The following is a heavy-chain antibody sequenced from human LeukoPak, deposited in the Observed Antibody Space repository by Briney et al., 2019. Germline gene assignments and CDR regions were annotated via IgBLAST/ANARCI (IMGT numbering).Heavy chain of an antibody. CDR3: ARAIVGATTRSFDY. CDR2: ISTSGAST. D-gene: IGHD1-26*01. J-gene: IGHJ4*02. CDR1: GFTFSTSA. V-gene: IGHV3-23*01. Sequence: GGSLRLSCAAPGFTFSTSAVNWVRQAPGKGLEWVSAISTSGASTYYADSVKGRFSISRDNSRNTLYPQMNSLRAEDTAVFYCARAIVGATTRSFDYWGQGTLVTVSS.